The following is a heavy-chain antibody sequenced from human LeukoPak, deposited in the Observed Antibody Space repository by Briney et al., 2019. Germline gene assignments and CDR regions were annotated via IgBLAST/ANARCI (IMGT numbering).Heavy chain of an antibody. CDR1: GFTFSSYG. J-gene: IGHJ4*02. CDR3: AKGAVGYYDSSGYSPMIFDY. V-gene: IGHV3-30*02. CDR2: IRYDGSNK. D-gene: IGHD3-22*01. Sequence: PGGSLRLSCAVSGFTFSSYGMHWVRQAPGKGLEWVAFIRYDGSNKYYADSVKGRFTISRDNSKNTLYLQMNSLRAEDTAMYYCAKGAVGYYDSSGYSPMIFDYWGQGTLVTVSS.